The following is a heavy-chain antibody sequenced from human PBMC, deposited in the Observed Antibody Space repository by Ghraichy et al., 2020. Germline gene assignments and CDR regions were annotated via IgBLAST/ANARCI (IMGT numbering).Heavy chain of an antibody. V-gene: IGHV1-2*04. D-gene: IGHD2-15*01. CDR1: GYTFTGYY. Sequence: ASVKVSCKASGYTFTGYYMHWVRQAPGQGLEWLGWINPKNGVTNYAQKFQGWVTMTRDTSISTAYMELSSLKSDDTAIYFCAREIVTGKDFSYYYGMDVWGQGTTVIVSS. J-gene: IGHJ6*02. CDR3: AREIVTGKDFSYYYGMDV. CDR2: INPKNGVT.